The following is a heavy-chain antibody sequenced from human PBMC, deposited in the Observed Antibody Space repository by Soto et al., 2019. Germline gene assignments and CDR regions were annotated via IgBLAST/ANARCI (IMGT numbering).Heavy chain of an antibody. Sequence: PSETLSLTCAVYGGSFSGYYWSWIRQPPGKGLEWIGEINYSGSTNYNPSLKNRLTISVDTSKNQFSLNLRSVTAADTAVYYCARLIVGTIYYFDYWGQGTLVNVSS. D-gene: IGHD5-12*01. CDR3: ARLIVGTIYYFDY. CDR1: GGSFSGYY. CDR2: INYSGST. V-gene: IGHV4-34*01. J-gene: IGHJ4*02.